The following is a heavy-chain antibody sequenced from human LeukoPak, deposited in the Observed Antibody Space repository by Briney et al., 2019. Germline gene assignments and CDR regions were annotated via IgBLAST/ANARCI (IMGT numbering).Heavy chain of an antibody. D-gene: IGHD6-13*01. CDR2: ISGSGGST. CDR1: GFTVSSNY. CDR3: AEYGGRHSSEI. V-gene: IGHV3-23*01. J-gene: IGHJ3*02. Sequence: PGGSLRLSCAASGFTVSSNYMSWVRQAPGKGLEWVSAISGSGGSTYYADSVKGRFTISRDNSKNTLYLQMNSLRAEDTAVYYCAEYGGRHSSEIWGQGTMVTVSS.